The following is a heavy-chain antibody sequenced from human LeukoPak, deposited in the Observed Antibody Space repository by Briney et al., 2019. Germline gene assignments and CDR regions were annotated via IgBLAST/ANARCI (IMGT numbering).Heavy chain of an antibody. CDR3: ASLGVVVPYGMDV. Sequence: SETLSLTCAVYGGSFSGYYWSWIRQPPGKGLEWIGEINHSESTNYNPSLKSRVTISVDTSKNQFSLKLSSVTAADTAVYYCASLGVVVPYGMDVWGQGTTVTVSS. J-gene: IGHJ6*02. CDR1: GGSFSGYY. D-gene: IGHD2-2*01. V-gene: IGHV4-34*01. CDR2: INHSEST.